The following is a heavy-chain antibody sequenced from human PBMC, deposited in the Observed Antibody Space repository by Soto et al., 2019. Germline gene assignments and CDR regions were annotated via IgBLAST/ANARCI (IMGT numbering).Heavy chain of an antibody. CDR3: ARDYSNPRGRFDP. Sequence: EVQLVQSGGGLVQPGGSLRLSCAASGFTSSGYWMTWVRQAPGKGLEWVANINQDGSEKYYVDSVKGRFTISRDTAKDSLYLQMNSLRAEDTAIYYCARDYSNPRGRFDPWGQGTLVIVSS. J-gene: IGHJ5*02. D-gene: IGHD4-4*01. CDR1: GFTSSGYW. CDR2: INQDGSEK. V-gene: IGHV3-7*01.